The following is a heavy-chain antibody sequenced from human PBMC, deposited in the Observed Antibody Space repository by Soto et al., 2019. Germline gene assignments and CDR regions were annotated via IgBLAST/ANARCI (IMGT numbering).Heavy chain of an antibody. V-gene: IGHV3-48*03. J-gene: IGHJ6*02. Sequence: GGSLRLSCAASGFTFSSYEMNWVRQAPGKGLEWVSYISSSGSTIYYADSVKGRFTISRDNAKNSLYLQMNSLRAEDTAVYYCARDRATPMKTTYYDFSSGYTYYYYGMDVWGQGTTVTVSS. D-gene: IGHD3-3*01. CDR1: GFTFSSYE. CDR2: ISSSGSTI. CDR3: ARDRATPMKTTYYDFSSGYTYYYYGMDV.